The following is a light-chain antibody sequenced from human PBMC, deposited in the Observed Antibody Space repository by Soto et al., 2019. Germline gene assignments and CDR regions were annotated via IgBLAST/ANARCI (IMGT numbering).Light chain of an antibody. CDR2: RVS. CDR3: MQGTHFPPWT. CDR1: HSLVYSDGNTY. Sequence: DVVMTQSPLSLSVTLGQPASISCRSSHSLVYSDGNTYLHWFRQRPGQPPRRLIHRVSNRDSGVPDRFSGSGSGTDFTLKISRVEAEDVGVYYCMQGTHFPPWTFGQGTKVEI. J-gene: IGKJ1*01. V-gene: IGKV2-30*01.